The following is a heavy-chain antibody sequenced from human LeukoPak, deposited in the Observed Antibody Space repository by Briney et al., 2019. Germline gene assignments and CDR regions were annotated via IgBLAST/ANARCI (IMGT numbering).Heavy chain of an antibody. CDR2: IYPGDSDT. J-gene: IGHJ4*02. CDR3: VRRYGVYGPVPR. Sequence: PGESSPVSCKASGYSFSSYWIGWVRQMPGKGLEWMGIIYPGDSDTRYSPSFQGQVTISADKSVSTAYLQWSSLEASDTAMYYCVRRYGVYGPVPRWGQGTLVTVSS. CDR1: GYSFSSYW. V-gene: IGHV5-51*01. D-gene: IGHD4-17*01.